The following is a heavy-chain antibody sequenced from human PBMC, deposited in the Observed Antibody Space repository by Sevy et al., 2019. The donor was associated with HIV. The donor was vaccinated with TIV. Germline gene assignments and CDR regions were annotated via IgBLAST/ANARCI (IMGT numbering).Heavy chain of an antibody. Sequence: GGSLRLSCAASGFTFSSYSMNWVRQAPGKGPEWVSSISSSSSYIYYADSVKGRFTISRDNAKNSLYLQMNSLRAEDTAVYYCARDLRDLAAAVRGVDYWGQGTLVTVSS. D-gene: IGHD6-13*01. CDR2: ISSSSSYI. J-gene: IGHJ4*02. CDR1: GFTFSSYS. V-gene: IGHV3-21*01. CDR3: ARDLRDLAAAVRGVDY.